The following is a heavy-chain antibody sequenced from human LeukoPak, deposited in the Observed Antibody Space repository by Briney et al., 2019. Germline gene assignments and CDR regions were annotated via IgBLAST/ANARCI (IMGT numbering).Heavy chain of an antibody. CDR3: ARGVRYCSSTSCYTFDY. CDR2: IKQDGSEK. J-gene: IGHJ4*02. Sequence: GGSLRLSCAASGFTFSSYWMSWVRQAPGKGLEWVANIKQDGSEKYYVDSVKGRFTISRDNAKNSLYLQMNSLRAEDTAVYYCARGVRYCSSTSCYTFDYWGQGTLVTVSS. CDR1: GFTFSSYW. V-gene: IGHV3-7*01. D-gene: IGHD2-2*02.